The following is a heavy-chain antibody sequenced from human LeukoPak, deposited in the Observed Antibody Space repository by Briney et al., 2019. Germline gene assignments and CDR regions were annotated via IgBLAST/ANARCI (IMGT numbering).Heavy chain of an antibody. CDR3: ARDYMGLRFLEWSAPPFNWFDP. CDR2: IYTRGST. J-gene: IGHJ5*02. V-gene: IGHV4-4*07. CDR1: GGSISSYY. D-gene: IGHD3-3*01. Sequence: SETLSLTCTVSGGSISSYYWSWIRQPAGKGLEWIGRIYTRGSTNYNPSLKSRVTMSVDTSKNQFSLKLSSVTAADTAVYYCARDYMGLRFLEWSAPPFNWFDPWGQGTLVTVSS.